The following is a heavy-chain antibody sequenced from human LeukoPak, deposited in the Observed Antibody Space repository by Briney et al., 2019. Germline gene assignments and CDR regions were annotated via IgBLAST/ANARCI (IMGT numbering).Heavy chain of an antibody. D-gene: IGHD1-1*01. CDR1: GFTFNDYY. CDR3: ARVLEPTEMYFDY. J-gene: IGHJ4*02. CDR2: ISSIGSHI. V-gene: IGHV3-11*01. Sequence: GGSLTLPCGLSGFTFNDYYMLWMRRAPARGVEGVSFISSIGSHIYYAAYVKGRFTISRDNGKSSLYLQMNSLRAEDTAVYYCARVLEPTEMYFDYWGQGTLVTVSS.